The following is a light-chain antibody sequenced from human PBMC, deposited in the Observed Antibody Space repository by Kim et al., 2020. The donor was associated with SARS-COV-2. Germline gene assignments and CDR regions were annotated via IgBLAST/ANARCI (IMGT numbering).Light chain of an antibody. CDR3: QQYNSYPYS. J-gene: IGKJ2*03. CDR1: QIISSC. Sequence: SASVGYRVPLTCQACQIISSCLAWYQQKPGKAPNLLIYKSSSLESGVPARFSGSGSGTEFTLTISSLQPDDFATYYCQQYNSYPYSFGQGTKREI. CDR2: KSS. V-gene: IGKV1-5*03.